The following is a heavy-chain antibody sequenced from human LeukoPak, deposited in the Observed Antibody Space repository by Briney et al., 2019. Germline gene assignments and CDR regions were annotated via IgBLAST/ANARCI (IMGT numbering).Heavy chain of an antibody. CDR2: ILYDENSK. V-gene: IGHV3-30*03. CDR1: GFTVSSTY. D-gene: IGHD2-21*02. J-gene: IGHJ4*02. Sequence: GGSLRLSCAASGFTVSSTYMSWVRQAPGKGLEWVAVILYDENSKYYADSVKGRFTISRDNFKNTLYLQMNSLRTEDTAVYYCASKWYCGRDCYYQIDYWGQGTLVTVSS. CDR3: ASKWYCGRDCYYQIDY.